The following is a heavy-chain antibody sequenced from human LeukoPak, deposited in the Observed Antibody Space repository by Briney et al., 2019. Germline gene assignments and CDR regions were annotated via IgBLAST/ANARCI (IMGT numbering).Heavy chain of an antibody. CDR2: ISSSGSTI. V-gene: IGHV3-48*03. D-gene: IGHD3-10*01. Sequence: PGGSLRLSCAASGFTFSSYEMNWVRQAPGKGLEWVSYISSSGSTIYYADSVKGRFTISRDNAKNSLYLQMNSLRAEDTAVYYCARGGDYYGSYNWFDPWGQGTLVTVSS. J-gene: IGHJ5*02. CDR3: ARGGDYYGSYNWFDP. CDR1: GFTFSSYE.